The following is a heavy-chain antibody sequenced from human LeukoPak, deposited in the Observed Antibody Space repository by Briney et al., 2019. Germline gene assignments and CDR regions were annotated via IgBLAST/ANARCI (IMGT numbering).Heavy chain of an antibody. J-gene: IGHJ4*02. V-gene: IGHV4-34*01. D-gene: IGHD4-17*01. CDR3: ARTYGDYGGY. CDR1: GGSFSGYY. Sequence: SETLSLTCAVYGGSFSGYYWSWIRQPPGKGLEWIGEINHSGSTNYNPSLKSRVTISVDTSKNQSSLKLSSVTAADTAVYYCARTYGDYGGYWGQGTLVTVSS. CDR2: INHSGST.